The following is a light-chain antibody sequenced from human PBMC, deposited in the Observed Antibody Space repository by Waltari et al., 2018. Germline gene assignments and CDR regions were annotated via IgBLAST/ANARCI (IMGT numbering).Light chain of an antibody. V-gene: IGLV2-11*01. CDR3: CSYAGSQTSV. CDR2: DVN. Sequence: QPALTQPRSVSGSPGQSVTISCTGTSSDVGGYDYVSWYQQHPGKAPKLMIYDVNKRPSGVPDRFSGSKSGNTASLTISGLQADDEADYYCCSYAGSQTSVFGGGTKVTVL. CDR1: SSDVGGYDY. J-gene: IGLJ2*01.